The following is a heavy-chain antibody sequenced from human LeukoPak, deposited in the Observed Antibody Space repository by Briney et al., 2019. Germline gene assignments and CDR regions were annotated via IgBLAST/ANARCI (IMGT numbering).Heavy chain of an antibody. D-gene: IGHD3-9*01. V-gene: IGHV1-8*01. Sequence: ASVTVSCKASGYTFTSYDINWVRQATGQGLEWMGWMNPNSGNTGYAQKFQGRVTMTRNTSISTAYMELSSLRSEDTAVYYCARGPSYYDILTGYYYGGYYYYGMDVWGQGTTVTVSS. CDR3: ARGPSYYDILTGYYYGGYYYYGMDV. CDR1: GYTFTSYD. CDR2: MNPNSGNT. J-gene: IGHJ6*02.